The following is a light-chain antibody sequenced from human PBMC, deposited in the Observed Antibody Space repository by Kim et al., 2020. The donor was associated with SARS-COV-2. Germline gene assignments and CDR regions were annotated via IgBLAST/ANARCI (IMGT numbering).Light chain of an antibody. CDR1: QSVSSN. J-gene: IGKJ2*01. Sequence: SVSPGERATLSCRASQSVSSNLAWYQQKPGQAPRLLIYGASTRATGIPARFSGSGSGTEFILTISSLQSEDFAVYYCQQYNNWPYTFGQGTKLEIK. V-gene: IGKV3-15*01. CDR3: QQYNNWPYT. CDR2: GAS.